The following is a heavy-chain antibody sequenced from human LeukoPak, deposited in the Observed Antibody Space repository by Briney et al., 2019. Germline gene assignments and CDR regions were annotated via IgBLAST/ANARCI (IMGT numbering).Heavy chain of an antibody. CDR1: GFTFSNYC. D-gene: IGHD4-17*01. CDR2: ISSSGSAM. V-gene: IGHV3-48*02. Sequence: GGSLRLSCAASGFTFSNYCMNWVRQAAGKGLEWVSYISSSGSAMYYADSVRGRFTISRDNAENSLFLQMNSLRDEDTAVYYCTRGTYGEYGGPAYWGQGTLVTVSS. J-gene: IGHJ4*02. CDR3: TRGTYGEYGGPAY.